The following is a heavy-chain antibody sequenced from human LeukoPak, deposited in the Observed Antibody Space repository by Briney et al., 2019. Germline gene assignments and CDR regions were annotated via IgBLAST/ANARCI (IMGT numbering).Heavy chain of an antibody. J-gene: IGHJ1*01. Sequence: GGSLRLSCEGSGFTFSNYWMGWVRQAPGKGLQWVANIKTDGSGKYYVDSVKGRFTISRDNAKNSLYLQMNSLRAEDTAVYYCATYSSLNRREFQYWGQGTLLTVPS. V-gene: IGHV3-7*01. CDR3: ATYSSLNRREFQY. CDR1: GFTFSNYW. D-gene: IGHD3-22*01. CDR2: IKTDGSGK.